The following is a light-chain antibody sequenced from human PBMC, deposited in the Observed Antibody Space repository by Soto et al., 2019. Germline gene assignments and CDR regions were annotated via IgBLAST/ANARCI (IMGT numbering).Light chain of an antibody. J-gene: IGKJ1*01. V-gene: IGKV1-5*01. CDR1: QSISSW. CDR2: DVS. Sequence: DIQMTQSPPTLSACVGDRVTITCRASQSISSWLAWYQQRPGKAPNLLIYDVSSLESGVPSRFSGSGSGTEFTLTISSLQPDDFATYYCQQYTNYPWTFGQGTKV. CDR3: QQYTNYPWT.